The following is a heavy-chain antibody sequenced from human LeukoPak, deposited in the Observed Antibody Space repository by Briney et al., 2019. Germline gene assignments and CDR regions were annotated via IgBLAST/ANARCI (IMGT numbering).Heavy chain of an antibody. V-gene: IGHV1-69-2*01. CDR2: VDPEDGET. CDR1: GYTFTDYY. CDR3: ASGVGYCSGGSCSNNWFDP. J-gene: IGHJ5*02. Sequence: ASVKVSCKVSGYTFTDYYMHWVQQAPGKRLEWMGLVDPEDGETIYAEKFQGRVTITADTSTDTAYMELSSLRSEDTAVYYCASGVGYCSGGSCSNNWFDPWGQGTLVTVSS. D-gene: IGHD2-15*01.